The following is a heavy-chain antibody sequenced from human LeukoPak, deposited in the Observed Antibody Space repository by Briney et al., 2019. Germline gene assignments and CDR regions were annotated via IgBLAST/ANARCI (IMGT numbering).Heavy chain of an antibody. V-gene: IGHV3-23*01. Sequence: GGSLRLSCAASGFTFRNYAMNWVRQAPGKGLEWVSSIAASSGSTYYADSVKGRFTISRDNSKNTLYLQMNSLRAEDTAVYYCARTNSLGYCSSTSCSLDAFDIWGQGTMVTVSS. CDR1: GFTFRNYA. CDR3: ARTNSLGYCSSTSCSLDAFDI. CDR2: IAASSGST. D-gene: IGHD2-2*01. J-gene: IGHJ3*02.